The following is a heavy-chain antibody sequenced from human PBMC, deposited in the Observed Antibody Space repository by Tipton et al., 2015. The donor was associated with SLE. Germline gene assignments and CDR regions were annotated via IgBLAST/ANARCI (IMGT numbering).Heavy chain of an antibody. CDR1: GGSISSGGYY. J-gene: IGHJ6*02. CDR2: ISDRGGT. V-gene: IGHV4-30-4*08. D-gene: IGHD2-21*02. Sequence: TLSLTCTVSGGSISSGGYYWSWIRQSPGKGLEWIGYISDRGGTNYNPSLKSRLTISVDPAKNQFSLKLTSVTAADTAVYYCARGMVTWRGAILGVDVWGQGTTVNVSS. CDR3: ARGMVTWRGAILGVDV.